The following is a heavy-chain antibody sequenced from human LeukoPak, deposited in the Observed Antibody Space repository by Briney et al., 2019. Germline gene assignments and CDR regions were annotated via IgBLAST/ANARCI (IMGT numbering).Heavy chain of an antibody. Sequence: PSETLSLTCTVSGGSISSYYWSWIRQPPGKGREWIGYIYTSGSTNYNPSLKSRVTISVDTSKNQFSLKLSSVTAADTAVYYCARHGTSYYDSSGYLRWFDPWGQGTLVTVSS. CDR2: IYTSGST. J-gene: IGHJ5*02. V-gene: IGHV4-4*09. D-gene: IGHD3-22*01. CDR3: ARHGTSYYDSSGYLRWFDP. CDR1: GGSISSYY.